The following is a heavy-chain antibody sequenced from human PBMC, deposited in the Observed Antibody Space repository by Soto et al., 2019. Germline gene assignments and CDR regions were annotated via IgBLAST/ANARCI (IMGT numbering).Heavy chain of an antibody. CDR2: IYYSGST. V-gene: IGHV4-59*01. Sequence: PSETLSLTCTVSGGSISSYYWSWIRQPPGKGLEWIGYIYYSGSTNYNPSLKSRVTISVDTSKNQFSLKLSSVTAADTAVYYCARDRTYYDFWSGSQSPHYYYYGMDAWCQRTTVTVSS. CDR3: ARDRTYYDFWSGSQSPHYYYYGMDA. D-gene: IGHD3-3*01. CDR1: GGSISSYY. J-gene: IGHJ6*02.